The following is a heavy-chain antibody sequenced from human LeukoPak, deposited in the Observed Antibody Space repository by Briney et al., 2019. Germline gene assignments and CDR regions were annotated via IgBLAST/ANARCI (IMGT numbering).Heavy chain of an antibody. D-gene: IGHD5-24*01. V-gene: IGHV3-21*01. CDR1: AFSFSDYS. Sequence: GGSLRLSCAASAFSFSDYSMNWVRQAPGKGLEWVSSISSRSRHVYYAASVKGRFTISRDNAKNSLYLQMNSLRAEDTAVYYCARDSTNFDYWGQGTLVTVSS. J-gene: IGHJ4*02. CDR3: ARDSTNFDY. CDR2: ISSRSRHV.